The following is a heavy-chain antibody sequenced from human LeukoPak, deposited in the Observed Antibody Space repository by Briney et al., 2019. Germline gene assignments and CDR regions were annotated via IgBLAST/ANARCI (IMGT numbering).Heavy chain of an antibody. Sequence: SETLSLTCTVSGGSISSSSYYWGWIRQPPGKGLEWIGSIYYSGSTCHNPSLKSRVTISVDTSKNQFSLKLGSVTAADTAVYYCARHVPIGGSYTVDYWGQGTLVTVSS. V-gene: IGHV4-39*01. CDR3: ARHVPIGGSYTVDY. CDR1: GGSISSSSYY. CDR2: IYYSGST. D-gene: IGHD1-26*01. J-gene: IGHJ4*02.